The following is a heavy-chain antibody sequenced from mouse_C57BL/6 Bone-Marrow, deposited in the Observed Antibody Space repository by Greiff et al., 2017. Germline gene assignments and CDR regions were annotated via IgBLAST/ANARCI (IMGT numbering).Heavy chain of an antibody. CDR1: GFNIKDDY. CDR2: IDPENGDT. CDR3: TSYDYYWYFDV. Sequence: EVKLVESGAELVRPGASVKLSCTASGFNIKDDYMHWVKQRPEQGLEWIGWIDPENGDTEYASKFQGKATITADTSSNTAYLQLSSLTSEDTAVYYCTSYDYYWYFDVWGTGTTVTVSS. V-gene: IGHV14-4*01. J-gene: IGHJ1*03. D-gene: IGHD2-4*01.